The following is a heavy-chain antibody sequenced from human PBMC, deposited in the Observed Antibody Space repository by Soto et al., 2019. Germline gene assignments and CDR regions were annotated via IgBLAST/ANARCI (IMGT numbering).Heavy chain of an antibody. V-gene: IGHV3-30*18. J-gene: IGHJ4*02. CDR2: ISYDGSKK. D-gene: IGHD1-26*01. Sequence: QVQLVESGGGVVQPGRSLRLSCAASGFTFSSYGMHWVRQAPGTALEWVAVISYDGSKKNHADSVKGRFTISRDNSKNTVYLEMNSLGAKDAAVYYCAKDAGVRGATRDYWGQGTLVTVSS. CDR3: AKDAGVRGATRDY. CDR1: GFTFSSYG.